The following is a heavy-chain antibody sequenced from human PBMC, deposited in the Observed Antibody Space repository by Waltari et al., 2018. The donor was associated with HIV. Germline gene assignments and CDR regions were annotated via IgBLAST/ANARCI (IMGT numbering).Heavy chain of an antibody. CDR2: IVHSGSA. CDR3: ARSEGAQTATIFDR. D-gene: IGHD3-3*01. V-gene: IGHV4-38-2*01. J-gene: IGHJ4*02. CDR1: GYPIPRGYH. Sequence: QVQLQESGPGLVKPSEPLSLTFGVSGYPIPRGYHWGWIRQPPGMGREWIGSIVHSGSAYYNPPLRSRVTISVDTSKNQFSLKLNSVTAADTAVYFCARSEGAQTATIFDRWGQGTLVTVSS.